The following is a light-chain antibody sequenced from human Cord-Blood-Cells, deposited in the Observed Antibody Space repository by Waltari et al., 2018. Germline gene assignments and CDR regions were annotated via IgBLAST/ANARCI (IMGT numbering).Light chain of an antibody. CDR3: QQYNNWPFT. CDR1: QSVSSN. J-gene: IGKJ3*01. V-gene: IGKV3-15*01. CDR2: GAS. Sequence: EIVMTQSPATLSVSPGERATLSCRASQSVSSNLARYQQKPGQPPRILIYGASTRATGIPARFSGSGSGTEFTLTISSLQSEDFAVYYCQQYNNWPFTFGPGTKVDIK.